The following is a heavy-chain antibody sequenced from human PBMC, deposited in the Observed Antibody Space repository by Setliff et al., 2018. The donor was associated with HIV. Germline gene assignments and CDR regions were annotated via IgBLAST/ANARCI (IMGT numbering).Heavy chain of an antibody. J-gene: IGHJ3*02. V-gene: IGHV4-34*01. Sequence: PSETLSLTCAVSGYSISSGYYWSWIRQPPGKGLEWIGEINHSGSTNYNPSLKSRITISVDTSKNQFSLKLSSVTAADTAVYYCARGPNYYDSSGYSRTMAFDIWGQGTMVTVSS. CDR2: INHSGST. CDR1: GYSISSGYY. D-gene: IGHD3-22*01. CDR3: ARGPNYYDSSGYSRTMAFDI.